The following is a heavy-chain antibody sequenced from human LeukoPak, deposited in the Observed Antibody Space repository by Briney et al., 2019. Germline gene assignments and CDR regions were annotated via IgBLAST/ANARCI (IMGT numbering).Heavy chain of an antibody. CDR1: GGSISSSSYY. J-gene: IGHJ3*02. Sequence: KSTETLSLTCTVSGGSISSSSYYWGWIRQPPGKGLEWIGSIYYSGSTYYNPSLKSRVTISVDTSKNQFSLKLRSVTAADTAVYYCARHVTISGPYDASDIWGQGTMVTVSP. D-gene: IGHD5-24*01. CDR2: IYYSGST. V-gene: IGHV4-39*01. CDR3: ARHVTISGPYDASDI.